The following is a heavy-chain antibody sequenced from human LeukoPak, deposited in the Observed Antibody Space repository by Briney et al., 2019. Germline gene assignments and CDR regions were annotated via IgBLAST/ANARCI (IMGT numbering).Heavy chain of an antibody. J-gene: IGHJ4*02. D-gene: IGHD6-19*01. CDR1: GSTFTDYY. Sequence: GASVKLSCKASGSTFTDYYLHWVRQAPGQGLEWMGWINPNSGGTNYARKFQGGFTMTRDTSISTAYMELSSLRSDDTAAYYCARDAGSSGWTRFDYWGQGTLVTVSS. V-gene: IGHV1-2*02. CDR3: ARDAGSSGWTRFDY. CDR2: INPNSGGT.